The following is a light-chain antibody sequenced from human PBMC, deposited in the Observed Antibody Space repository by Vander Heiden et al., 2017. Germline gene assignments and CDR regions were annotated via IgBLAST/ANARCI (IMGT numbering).Light chain of an antibody. CDR2: IYSNGED. CDR1: SDHSDYS. Sequence: VVTQSPSASASLGASVKLTCTLSSDHSDYSVAWHQQRPDKGPRLLMRIYSNGEDYKGDGIPDRFSGSSSGAERYLTISSLQSEDEADYYCQTWGTGIQVFGGGTKLTVL. V-gene: IGLV4-69*01. J-gene: IGLJ2*01. CDR3: QTWGTGIQV.